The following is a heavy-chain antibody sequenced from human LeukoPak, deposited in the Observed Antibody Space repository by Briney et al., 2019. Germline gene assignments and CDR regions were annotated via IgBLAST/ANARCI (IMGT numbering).Heavy chain of an antibody. CDR3: ARDDDYGDYPY. CDR1: GGSISSGGYY. CDR2: IYHSGST. D-gene: IGHD4-17*01. V-gene: IGHV4-30-2*01. Sequence: SQTLSLTCTVSGGSISSGGYYWSWIRQPPGKGLEWIGYIYHSGSTYYNPSLKSRVTISVDTSKNQFSLKLSSVTAADTAVYYCARDDDYGDYPYWGQGTLVTVSS. J-gene: IGHJ4*02.